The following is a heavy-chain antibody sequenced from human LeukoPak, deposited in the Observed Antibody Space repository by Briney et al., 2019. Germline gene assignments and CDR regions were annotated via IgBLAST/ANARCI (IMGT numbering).Heavy chain of an antibody. V-gene: IGHV3-23*01. CDR3: AKDWDYYYYYMDV. CDR2: ISGSGGST. Sequence: GGSLRLSCAASGFTFSSYWMHWVRQAPGKGLVWVSAISGSGGSTYYADSVKGRFTISRDNSKNTLYLQMNSLRAEDTAVYYCAKDWDYYYYYMDVWGRGTTVTISS. D-gene: IGHD1-26*01. J-gene: IGHJ6*03. CDR1: GFTFSSYW.